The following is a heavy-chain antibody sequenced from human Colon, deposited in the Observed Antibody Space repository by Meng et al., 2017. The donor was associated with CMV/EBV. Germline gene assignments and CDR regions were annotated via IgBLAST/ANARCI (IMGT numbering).Heavy chain of an antibody. Sequence: ASVTVSCKASGYTFTSYDINWVRQATGQGLEWMGWMNPNSGNTGYAQKFQGRVTMTRNTSISTAYMELSSLKSDDTAVYYCARVTWVGLFIISYFDYWGQGTLVTVSS. D-gene: IGHD3-10*01. J-gene: IGHJ4*02. CDR2: MNPNSGNT. CDR3: ARVTWVGLFIISYFDY. V-gene: IGHV1-8*01. CDR1: GYTFTSYD.